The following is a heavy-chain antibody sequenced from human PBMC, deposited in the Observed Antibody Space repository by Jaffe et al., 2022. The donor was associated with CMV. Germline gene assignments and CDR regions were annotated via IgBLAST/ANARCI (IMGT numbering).Heavy chain of an antibody. CDR1: GGSFSGYY. CDR3: ARANSDYGHFGAFDI. J-gene: IGHJ3*02. V-gene: IGHV4-34*01. CDR2: INHSGST. Sequence: QVQLQQWGAGLLKPSETLSLTCAVYGGSFSGYYWSWIRQPPGKGLEWIGEINHSGSTNYNPSLKSRVTISVDTSKNQFSLKLSSVTAADTAVYYCARANSDYGHFGAFDIWGQGTMVTVSS. D-gene: IGHD3-10*01.